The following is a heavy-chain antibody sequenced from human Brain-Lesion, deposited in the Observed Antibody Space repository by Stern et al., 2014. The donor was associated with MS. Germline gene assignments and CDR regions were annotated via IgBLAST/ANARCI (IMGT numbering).Heavy chain of an antibody. Sequence: QLVQSGAEVKKPGSSVKVSCQASGNTFTNRYLHWVRQAPGQALEWMGWITPFSGHTNYAQNFQDRVTITTDRSMSTAYMELSSLRSDDTAIYFCAEGGSYGFVYWGQGTLVTVSS. J-gene: IGHJ4*02. D-gene: IGHD4-17*01. CDR3: AEGGSYGFVY. V-gene: IGHV1-45*02. CDR2: ITPFSGHT. CDR1: GNTFTNRY.